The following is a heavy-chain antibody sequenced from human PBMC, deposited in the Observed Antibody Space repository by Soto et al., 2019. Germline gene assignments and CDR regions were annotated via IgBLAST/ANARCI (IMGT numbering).Heavy chain of an antibody. CDR2: IKSKTDGGAT. CDR1: GFTFSNAW. D-gene: IGHD3-3*01. Sequence: PGGSLRLSCAASGFTFSNAWMNWVRQAPGKGLEWVGRIKSKTDGGATDYAAPVKGRFTISRDDSKNTLYLQMSSLKTEDTAVYYCTTSLDFWSGYYKGDYYYGMDVWGQGTTVTVSS. J-gene: IGHJ6*02. V-gene: IGHV3-15*07. CDR3: TTSLDFWSGYYKGDYYYGMDV.